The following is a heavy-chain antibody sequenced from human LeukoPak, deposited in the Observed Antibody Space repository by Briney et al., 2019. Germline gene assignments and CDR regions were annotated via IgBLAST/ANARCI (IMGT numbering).Heavy chain of an antibody. V-gene: IGHV4-39*01. CDR2: IYYTGST. Sequence: SETLSLTCTVSGGSISNSSYYWGWIRQSPEKGLESIGSIYYTGSTYYNPSLKSRVTISVDTSKNQFSLKLSSVTAADTALFYCASGKRYSSGWYDYYFDYWGQGTLVTVSS. CDR1: GGSISNSSYY. J-gene: IGHJ4*02. CDR3: ASGKRYSSGWYDYYFDY. D-gene: IGHD6-19*01.